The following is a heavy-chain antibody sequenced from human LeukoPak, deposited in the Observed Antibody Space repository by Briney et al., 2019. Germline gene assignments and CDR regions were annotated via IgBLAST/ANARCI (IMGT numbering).Heavy chain of an antibody. CDR2: ISGSGGST. CDR1: GFTFSAYA. D-gene: IGHD6-19*01. J-gene: IGHJ4*02. Sequence: PGGSLRLSCAASGFTFSAYAMHWVRQAPGKGLEYVSAISGSGGSTYYANSVKGRFTISRDNSKNTLYLRLGSLRAEDMAVYYCARDPDSTGWYSYYFDYWGQGTLVTVSS. CDR3: ARDPDSTGWYSYYFDY. V-gene: IGHV3-64*01.